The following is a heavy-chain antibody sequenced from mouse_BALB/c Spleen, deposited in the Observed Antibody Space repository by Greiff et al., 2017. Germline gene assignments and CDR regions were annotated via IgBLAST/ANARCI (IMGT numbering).Heavy chain of an antibody. CDR2: IWSGGST. J-gene: IGHJ4*01. D-gene: IGHD4-1*01. Sequence: QVQLQQPGPGLVQPSQSLSITCTVSGFSLTSYGVHWVRQSPGKGLEWLGVIWSGGSTDYNAAFISRLSISKDNSKSQVFFKMNSLQADDTAIYYGSRNSHLGRDYAMDYWGQGTSVTVSS. CDR1: GFSLTSYG. CDR3: SRNSHLGRDYAMDY. V-gene: IGHV2-4-1*01.